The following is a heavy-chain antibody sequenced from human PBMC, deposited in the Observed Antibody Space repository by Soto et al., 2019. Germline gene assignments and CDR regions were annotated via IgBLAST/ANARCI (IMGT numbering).Heavy chain of an antibody. Sequence: SVKLSCKASGGTFSSYAISWVRQAPGQGLEWMGGIIPIFGTANYAQKFQGRVTITADESTSTAYMELSSMRSEDTAVYYCASTYYYVISCYYRPVYHFDFWGQGTLVTVSA. CDR1: GGTFSSYA. J-gene: IGHJ4*02. D-gene: IGHD3-22*01. CDR2: IIPIFGTA. CDR3: ASTYYYVISCYYRPVYHFDF. V-gene: IGHV1-69*13.